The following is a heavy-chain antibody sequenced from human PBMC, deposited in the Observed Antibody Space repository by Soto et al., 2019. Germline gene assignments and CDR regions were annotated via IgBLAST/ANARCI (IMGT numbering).Heavy chain of an antibody. Sequence: QLQLQESGSGLVRPSQTLSLTCAVSGGSISSGGYSWNWIRQPPGKGLEWIGYIYHSGSTLYNPSPKSRVPISVDKSKNQFSLKLTSVTAADTAVYYCARDQLEGNWFDPWGQGTLVTVSS. D-gene: IGHD1-1*01. CDR1: GGSISSGGYS. V-gene: IGHV4-30-2*01. J-gene: IGHJ5*02. CDR3: ARDQLEGNWFDP. CDR2: IYHSGST.